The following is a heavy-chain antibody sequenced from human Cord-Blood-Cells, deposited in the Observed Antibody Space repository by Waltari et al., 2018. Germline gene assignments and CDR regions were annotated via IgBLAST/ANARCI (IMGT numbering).Heavy chain of an antibody. V-gene: IGHV6-1*01. D-gene: IGHD6-25*01. CDR2: TYYRSKWYN. Sequence: QVQLQQSGPGLVKPSQTLSLTCAISGDSVSSTSAAWNWIRQSPSRGLEWLGRTYYRSKWYNDYGVSVKSRIAITPDTSQSQFSLQLSSVTPEDTAVYYCAKQGIRRYDAFDIWGQGTMVTVSS. J-gene: IGHJ3*02. CDR3: AKQGIRRYDAFDI. CDR1: GDSVSSTSAA.